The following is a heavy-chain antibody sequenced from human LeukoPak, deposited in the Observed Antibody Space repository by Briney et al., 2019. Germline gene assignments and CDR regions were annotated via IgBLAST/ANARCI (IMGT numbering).Heavy chain of an antibody. CDR1: GFTVSSNY. D-gene: IGHD3-22*01. V-gene: IGHV3-53*01. Sequence: GGSLRLSCAASGFTVSSNYMSWVRQAPGKGLEWVSVIYSGGSTYYADSVKGRFTISRDNSKNTLYLQMNSLRAEDTAVYYCARDTAYYDSNYYYYGMDVWGQGTTVTVSS. CDR3: ARDTAYYDSNYYYYGMDV. J-gene: IGHJ6*02. CDR2: IYSGGST.